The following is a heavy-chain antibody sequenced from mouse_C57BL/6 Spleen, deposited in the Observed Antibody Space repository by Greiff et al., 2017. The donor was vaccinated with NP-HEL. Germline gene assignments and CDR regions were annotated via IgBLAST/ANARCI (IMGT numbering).Heavy chain of an antibody. CDR3: ARGDPYYYAMDY. CDR1: GYTFTSYW. V-gene: IGHV1-61*01. D-gene: IGHD3-3*01. CDR2: IYPSDSET. J-gene: IGHJ4*01. Sequence: QVQLQQPGAELVRPGSSVKLSCKASGYTFTSYWMDWVKQRPGQGLEWIGNIYPSDSETHYNQKFKDKATLTVDKSSSTAYMQLSSLTSEDSAVYYCARGDPYYYAMDYWGQGTSVTVSS.